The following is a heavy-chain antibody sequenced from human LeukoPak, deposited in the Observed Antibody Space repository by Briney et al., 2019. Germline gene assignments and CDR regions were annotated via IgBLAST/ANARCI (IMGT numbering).Heavy chain of an antibody. CDR2: MNPGSGDT. V-gene: IGHV1-8*02. Sequence: ASVKVSCKASGYTFSNFDVNWVRQAPGQGLEWMAWMNPGSGDTGYEGKFQARLTMSSSTSITTASMELSSLTSEDTAVYYCARSRRGYYIDVWGKGTTVIVSS. CDR1: GYTFSNFD. J-gene: IGHJ6*03. CDR3: ARSRRGYYIDV.